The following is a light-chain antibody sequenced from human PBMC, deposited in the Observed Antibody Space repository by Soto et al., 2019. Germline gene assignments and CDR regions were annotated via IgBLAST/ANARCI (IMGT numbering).Light chain of an antibody. CDR1: QSVSSSY. Sequence: EIVLTQSPGTLSLSPGERATLSCRASQSVSSSYLAWYQQKPVQATRLLIYGASSRASGIPDRFSGSGSGTDFTLTSSRLEPEHFAVYYCQQYDSSPLTVGGGTKVEIK. V-gene: IGKV3-20*01. J-gene: IGKJ4*01. CDR2: GAS. CDR3: QQYDSSPLT.